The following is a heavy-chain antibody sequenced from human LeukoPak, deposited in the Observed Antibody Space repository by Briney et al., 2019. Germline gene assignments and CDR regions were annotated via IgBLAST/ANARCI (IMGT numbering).Heavy chain of an antibody. V-gene: IGHV1-2*02. J-gene: IGHJ6*03. Sequence: ASVKVSCKASGYTFTGYYMHWVRQAPGQGLEWMGWINPNTGDTSYAQNFQGRVTMTTDTSTSTAYVELRSLRSDDTAVYYCARLKDTAMTFYYYYMDVWGKGTTVTVSS. CDR3: ARLKDTAMTFYYYYMDV. CDR1: GYTFTGYY. D-gene: IGHD5-18*01. CDR2: INPNTGDT.